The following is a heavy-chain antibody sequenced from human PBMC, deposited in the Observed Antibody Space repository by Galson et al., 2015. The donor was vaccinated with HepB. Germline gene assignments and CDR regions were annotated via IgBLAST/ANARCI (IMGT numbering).Heavy chain of an antibody. CDR3: AKGYSSGWSEGYYDY. Sequence: SLRLSCAASGFTFSSYAMNWVHQAPGKGLEWVSAISADGGSTYYVDSVKGRFTVSRDNSKNTLFLQVNCLRAEDTAVYYCAKGYSSGWSEGYYDYWGQGTLVTVSS. J-gene: IGHJ4*02. CDR1: GFTFSSYA. CDR2: ISADGGST. D-gene: IGHD6-19*01. V-gene: IGHV3-23*01.